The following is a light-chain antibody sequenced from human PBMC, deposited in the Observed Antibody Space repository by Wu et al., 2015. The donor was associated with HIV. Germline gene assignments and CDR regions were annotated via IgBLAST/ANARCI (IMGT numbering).Light chain of an antibody. CDR1: HSVSSN. CDR3: QQYYDWPWT. J-gene: IGKJ1*01. V-gene: IGKV3-15*01. CDR2: DSS. Sequence: EIVMTQSPATLSVSPGERATLSCRASHSVSSNLAWYQQKPGQAPRLLIYDSSTRATGIPARFNGRGSRTEFTLTISSLQSEDFAVYYCQQYYDWPWTFGQGTKVEIK.